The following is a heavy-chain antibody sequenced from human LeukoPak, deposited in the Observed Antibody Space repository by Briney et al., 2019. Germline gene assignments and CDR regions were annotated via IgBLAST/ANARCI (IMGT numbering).Heavy chain of an antibody. CDR1: GGSFSGHH. D-gene: IGHD2-15*01. J-gene: IGHJ5*02. CDR3: ARVRRGYCSGGSCRRWFDP. CDR2: INHCQSS. Sequence: PSETVSLTCAVYGGSFSGHHWRWLRQPPGKGREWIGEINHCQSSIYNPFLKNRLTMSGDASKYQFSLNLSSVTAADTAVYYCARVRRGYCSGGSCRRWFDPWGQGTLVTVPS. V-gene: IGHV4-34*01.